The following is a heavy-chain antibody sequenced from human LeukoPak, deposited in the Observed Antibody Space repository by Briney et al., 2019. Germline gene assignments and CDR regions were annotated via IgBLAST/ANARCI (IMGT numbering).Heavy chain of an antibody. Sequence: GSLRLSCAASGFTFSDYYMSWIRQAPGKGLEWIGSIYHSGSTYYNPSLKSRVTISVDTSKNQFSLKLSSVTAADTAVYYCARLGYYGSGSQSFDYWGQGTLVTVSS. CDR1: GFTFSDYY. CDR2: IYHSGST. CDR3: ARLGYYGSGSQSFDY. V-gene: IGHV4-38-2*01. D-gene: IGHD3-10*01. J-gene: IGHJ4*02.